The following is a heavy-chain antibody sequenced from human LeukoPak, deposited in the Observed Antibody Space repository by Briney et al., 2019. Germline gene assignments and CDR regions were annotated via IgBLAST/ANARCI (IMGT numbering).Heavy chain of an antibody. CDR3: AKDLILWFGELPTPFDY. J-gene: IGHJ4*02. V-gene: IGHV3-23*01. Sequence: QPGGSLRLSCAASGFTLSSYAMSWVRQAPGKGLEWVSAISGSGGSTYYADSVKGRFTISRDNSKNTLYLQMNRLRAEDTAVYYCAKDLILWFGELPTPFDYWGQGTLVTVSS. D-gene: IGHD3-10*01. CDR2: ISGSGGST. CDR1: GFTLSSYA.